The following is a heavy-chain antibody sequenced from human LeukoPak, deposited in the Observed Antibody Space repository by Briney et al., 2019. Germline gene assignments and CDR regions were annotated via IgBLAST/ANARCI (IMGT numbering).Heavy chain of an antibody. CDR2: IIPILGIA. CDR1: GYTFTSYG. Sequence: SVKVSCKPSGYTFTSYGISWVRQAPGQGLEWMGRIIPILGIANYAQKFQGRVTITADKSTSTAYMELSSLRSEDTAVYYCARVLSYYGMDVWGQGTTATVSS. J-gene: IGHJ6*02. CDR3: ARVLSYYGMDV. V-gene: IGHV1-69*04.